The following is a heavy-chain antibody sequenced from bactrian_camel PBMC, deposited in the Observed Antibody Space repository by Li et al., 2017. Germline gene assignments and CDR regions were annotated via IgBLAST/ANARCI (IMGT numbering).Heavy chain of an antibody. Sequence: HVQLVESGGGSVQPGGSLRLSCTSSRSMSCMAWFRQAPGKSREGVATISGGGNPLYADSVKGRFTISRDNAKNTLYLEMNSLRPEDTAVYFCAARPIPGGCMNGVFGSFPYWGQGTQVTVS. V-gene: IGHV3S53*01. D-gene: IGHD3*01. CDR2: ISGGGNP. J-gene: IGHJ4*01. CDR1: RSMSC. CDR3: AARPIPGGCMNGVFGSFPY.